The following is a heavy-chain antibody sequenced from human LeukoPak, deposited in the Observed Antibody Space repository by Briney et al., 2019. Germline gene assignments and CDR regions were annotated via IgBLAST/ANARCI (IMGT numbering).Heavy chain of an antibody. J-gene: IGHJ5*02. CDR3: ARGQQWLVAWGFDP. CDR2: INHSGST. CDR1: GGSFSGYY. V-gene: IGHV4-34*01. Sequence: SETLSLTCAVYGGSFSGYYWSWLRQPPGKGLEWIGEINHSGSTNYNPSLKSRVTISVDTSKNQFSLKLSSVTAADTAVYYCARGQQWLVAWGFDPWGQGTLVTVSS. D-gene: IGHD6-19*01.